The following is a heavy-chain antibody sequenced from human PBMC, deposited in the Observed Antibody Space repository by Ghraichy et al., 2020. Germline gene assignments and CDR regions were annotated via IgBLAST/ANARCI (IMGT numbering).Heavy chain of an antibody. CDR2: ISYDGSNK. J-gene: IGHJ4*02. V-gene: IGHV3-30-3*01. CDR1: GFTFSSYA. Sequence: GGSLRLSCAASGFTFSSYAMHWVRQAPGKGLEWVAVISYDGSNKYYADSVKGRFTISRDNSKNTLYLQMYSLRAEDTAVYYCARDHKSGIVGATLVYWGQGTLVTVSS. D-gene: IGHD1-26*01. CDR3: ARDHKSGIVGATLVY.